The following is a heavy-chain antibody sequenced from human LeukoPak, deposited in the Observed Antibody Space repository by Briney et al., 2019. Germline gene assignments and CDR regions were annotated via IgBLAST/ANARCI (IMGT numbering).Heavy chain of an antibody. V-gene: IGHV3-30*19. CDR3: ARPGAAAGTTLGAFDI. J-gene: IGHJ3*02. CDR1: GFSFTAFG. CDR2: ISYDGSNK. D-gene: IGHD6-13*01. Sequence: GGSLRLSCVASGFSFTAFGMHWVRQAPGKGLEWVAVISYDGSNKYYADSVKGRFTISRDNSKNTLYLQMNSLRAEDTAVYYCARPGAAAGTTLGAFDIWGQGTMVTVSS.